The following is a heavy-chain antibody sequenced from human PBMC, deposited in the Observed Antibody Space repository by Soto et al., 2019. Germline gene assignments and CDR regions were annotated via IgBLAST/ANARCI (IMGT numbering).Heavy chain of an antibody. D-gene: IGHD3-10*01. J-gene: IGHJ5*02. V-gene: IGHV4-34*01. Sequence: SETLSLTCAVYGGSFSGYYWSWIRQPPGKGLEWIGEINHSGSTNYNPSLKSRVTISVDTSKNQFSLKLSSVTAADTAVYYCARALTTYYYGSGSYPVWFDPWGQGTLVTVSS. CDR2: INHSGST. CDR1: GGSFSGYY. CDR3: ARALTTYYYGSGSYPVWFDP.